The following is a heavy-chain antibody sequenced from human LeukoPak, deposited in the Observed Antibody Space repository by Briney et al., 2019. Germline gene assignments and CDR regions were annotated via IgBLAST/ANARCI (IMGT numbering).Heavy chain of an antibody. J-gene: IGHJ3*02. CDR1: GFTFSSYS. CDR3: ARVVDTAMVLYGAFDI. Sequence: GGSLRLSCAASGFTFSSYSMNWVRQAPGKGLEWVSFISTSSSYIHYAGSVKGRFTISRGNAKNSLYLEMNSLRAEDTAVYYCARVVDTAMVLYGAFDIWGQGTMVTVSS. D-gene: IGHD5-18*01. CDR2: ISTSSSYI. V-gene: IGHV3-21*01.